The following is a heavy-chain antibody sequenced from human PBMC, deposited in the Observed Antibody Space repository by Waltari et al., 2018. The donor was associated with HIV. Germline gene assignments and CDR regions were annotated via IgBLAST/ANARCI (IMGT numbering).Heavy chain of an antibody. V-gene: IGHV4-39*01. CDR2: IYYSGST. D-gene: IGHD3-3*01. J-gene: IGHJ4*02. CDR3: ARQGAWSGYYVDY. CDR1: GGSISSSSYY. Sequence: QLQLQESGPGLVKPSETLSLTCTVSGGSISSSSYYWGWIRQPPGKGLEWIGSIYYSGSTYYNPSLKSRVTISVDTSKNQFSLKLSSVTAADTAVYYCARQGAWSGYYVDYWGQGTLVTVSS.